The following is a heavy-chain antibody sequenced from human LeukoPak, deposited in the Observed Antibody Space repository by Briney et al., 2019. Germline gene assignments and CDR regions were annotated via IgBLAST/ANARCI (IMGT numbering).Heavy chain of an antibody. CDR1: GGSFSGYY. D-gene: IGHD5-18*01. CDR2: INHSGST. CDR3: ARAFWDTAMGIDY. V-gene: IGHV4-34*01. Sequence: SETLSLTCAVYGGSFSGYYWSWIRQPPGKGLEWIGEINHSGSTNYNPSLKSRVTISVDTSKNQFSLKLSPVTAADTAVYYCARAFWDTAMGIDYWGQGTLVTVSS. J-gene: IGHJ4*02.